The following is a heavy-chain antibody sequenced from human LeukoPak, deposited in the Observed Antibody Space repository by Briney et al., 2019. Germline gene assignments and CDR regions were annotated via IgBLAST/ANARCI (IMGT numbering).Heavy chain of an antibody. CDR2: IYYSGTT. J-gene: IGHJ4*02. CDR3: ARLRFDFWSGYTHPNFDY. Sequence: SETLSLTCTVSGGSISSYYWGWIRQPPGKGLEWIGSIYYSGTTYYNPSLKSRVTISVDTSKIQFSLKLSSVAATDTAVYFCARLRFDFWSGYTHPNFDYWGQGTLVTVSS. D-gene: IGHD3-3*01. V-gene: IGHV4-39*01. CDR1: GGSISSYY.